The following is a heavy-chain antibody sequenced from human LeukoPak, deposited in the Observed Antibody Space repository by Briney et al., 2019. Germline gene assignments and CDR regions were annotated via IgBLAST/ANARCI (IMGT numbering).Heavy chain of an antibody. CDR3: ATGRVGATAPFDY. Sequence: ASVKVSCEASGYTFTNYGISWVRQAPGQGLEWMGWISAYNGYTDYAQKFQFRVTMTTDTSTSTAYMELRSLRSDDTAVYYCATGRVGATAPFDYWGQGTLVTVSS. D-gene: IGHD1-26*01. V-gene: IGHV1-18*01. CDR1: GYTFTNYG. CDR2: ISAYNGYT. J-gene: IGHJ4*02.